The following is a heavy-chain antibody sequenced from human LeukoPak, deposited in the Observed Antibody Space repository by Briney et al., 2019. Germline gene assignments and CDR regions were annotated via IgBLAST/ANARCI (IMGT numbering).Heavy chain of an antibody. Sequence: GSSVKVSCKASGGTFSSYAISWVRQAPGQGLEWMGRIIPILGIANYAQKFQGRVTITADKSTSTAYMELSSLRSEDTAVYYCARDHMTVTTSFHYYYGMDVWGQGTTVTVSS. CDR2: IIPILGIA. J-gene: IGHJ6*02. CDR1: GGTFSSYA. D-gene: IGHD4-17*01. CDR3: ARDHMTVTTSFHYYYGMDV. V-gene: IGHV1-69*04.